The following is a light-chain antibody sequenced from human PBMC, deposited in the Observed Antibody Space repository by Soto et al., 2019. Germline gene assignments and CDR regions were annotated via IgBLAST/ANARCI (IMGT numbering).Light chain of an antibody. CDR1: SSDVGGYNY. V-gene: IGLV2-14*01. CDR2: EVS. Sequence: QSALIQPPCVSGSPGQSITISCTGTSSDVGGYNYVSWYQQHPGKAPKLMIYEVSNRPSGVSNRFSGSKSGNTASLTISGLQAEDEADYYCSSYTSSSTYVFGTGTKVTVL. J-gene: IGLJ1*01. CDR3: SSYTSSSTYV.